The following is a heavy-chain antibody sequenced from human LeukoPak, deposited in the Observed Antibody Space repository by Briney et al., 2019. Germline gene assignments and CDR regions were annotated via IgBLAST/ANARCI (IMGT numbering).Heavy chain of an antibody. CDR2: IYHSGST. CDR3: ARVMTTVTTDY. J-gene: IGHJ4*02. V-gene: IGHV4-38-2*02. Sequence: SETLSLTCTVSGYSISSGYYWGWIRQPPGKGLEWIGSIYHSGSTYYNPSLKSRVTISVDTSKNQFSLKLSSVTAADTAVYYCARVMTTVTTDYWGQGTLVTVSS. D-gene: IGHD4-17*01. CDR1: GYSISSGYY.